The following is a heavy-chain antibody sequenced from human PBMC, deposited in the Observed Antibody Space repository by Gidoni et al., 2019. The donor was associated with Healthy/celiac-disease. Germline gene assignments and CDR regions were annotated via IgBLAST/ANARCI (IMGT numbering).Heavy chain of an antibody. V-gene: IGHV7-4-1*02. J-gene: IGHJ5*02. CDR2: INTNTGNP. CDR3: ARGPDDDYGDYRGWCDP. Sequence: QVQLVQSGSELKKPGASVKVSCKASGYTFTSYAMNWVRQAPGQGLEWMGWINTNTGNPTYAQGFTGRFVFSLDTSVSTAYLQSSSLKAEDTAVYYCARGPDDDYGDYRGWCDPWGQGTLVTVSS. D-gene: IGHD4-17*01. CDR1: GYTFTSYA.